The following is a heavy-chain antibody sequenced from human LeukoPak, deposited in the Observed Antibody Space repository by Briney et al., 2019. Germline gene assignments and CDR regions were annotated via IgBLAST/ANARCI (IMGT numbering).Heavy chain of an antibody. Sequence: PGRSLRLSCAASGFTFSSYAMHWVRQAPGKGLEWVAVISYDGSNKYYADSVKGRFTISRDNSKNTLYLQMNSLRAEDTALYYCAKDLKATTEYYFDYWGQGTLVTVSS. V-gene: IGHV3-30-3*01. CDR3: AKDLKATTEYYFDY. CDR1: GFTFSSYA. J-gene: IGHJ4*02. D-gene: IGHD1-1*01. CDR2: ISYDGSNK.